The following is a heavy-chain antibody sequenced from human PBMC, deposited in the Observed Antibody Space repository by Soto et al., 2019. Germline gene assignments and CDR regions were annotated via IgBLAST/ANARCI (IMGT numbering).Heavy chain of an antibody. J-gene: IGHJ4*02. CDR1: GFTFSSYS. V-gene: IGHV3-21*01. D-gene: IGHD3-10*01. Sequence: PGWSLRLSCAASGFTFSSYSMNWVRKAPGKGLEWVSSISSSSSYIYYADSVKGRSTISRDNAKNSLYLQMNSLRAEDTAVYYCAREDKGRISMVRGETGFDYWGQGTLVTASS. CDR2: ISSSSSYI. CDR3: AREDKGRISMVRGETGFDY.